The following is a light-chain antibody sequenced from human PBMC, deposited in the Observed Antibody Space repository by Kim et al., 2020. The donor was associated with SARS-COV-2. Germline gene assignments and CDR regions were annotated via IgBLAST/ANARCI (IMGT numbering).Light chain of an antibody. CDR3: SSYTSSSTYV. Sequence: QSALTQPASVSGSPGQSITISCTGTSSDVGGYNYVSWYQQHPGKAPKLMIYDVSKRPSGVSSRFSGSKSGNTASLTISGLQAEDEADYYCSSYTSSSTYVFGTGTKV. CDR2: DVS. J-gene: IGLJ1*01. CDR1: SSDVGGYNY. V-gene: IGLV2-14*03.